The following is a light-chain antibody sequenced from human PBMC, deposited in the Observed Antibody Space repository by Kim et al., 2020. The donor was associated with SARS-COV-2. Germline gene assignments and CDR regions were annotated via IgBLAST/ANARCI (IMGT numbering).Light chain of an antibody. Sequence: DIQLTQSPSFLSASVGDRVSITCRASQGIGGSVAWYQQKPGQAPNLLIYETSLLDSGVPPRFSGSRSGTDFTLTISSLQPEDVATYTCPHMNSFPWKFGQRTTV. CDR1: QGIGGS. V-gene: IGKV1-9*01. J-gene: IGKJ2*01. CDR3: PHMNSFPWK. CDR2: ETS.